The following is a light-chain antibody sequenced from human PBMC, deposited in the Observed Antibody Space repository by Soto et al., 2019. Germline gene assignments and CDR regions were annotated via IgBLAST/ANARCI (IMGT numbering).Light chain of an antibody. CDR3: SAHGGNSPYV. CDR2: EVS. V-gene: IGLV2-8*01. Sequence: QSVLTQPPSASGSPGQSVAISCTGTTSDIGGYVFVSWYQQHPGKAPKLLIYEVSKRPSGVSDRFSGSRSGNTASLPVSGLQAEDEADYYCSAHGGNSPYVFGTGTKVTVL. CDR1: TSDIGGYVF. J-gene: IGLJ1*01.